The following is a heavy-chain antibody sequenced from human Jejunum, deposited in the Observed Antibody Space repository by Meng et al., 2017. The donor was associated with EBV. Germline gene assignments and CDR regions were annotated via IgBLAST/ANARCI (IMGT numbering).Heavy chain of an antibody. D-gene: IGHD1-1*01. V-gene: IGHV2-5*05. Sequence: QITLKEPGPTRGKPTQTSTLTCTCSGFSLRTSGVGVGWFRQPLGKALEWLAFVYWDDYKRYDPSLKGRLTITKGTSNDHVVLTMTNMDPVDTATYFCAHRRGGNGWNEGFFDYWGPGTLVTVDS. CDR1: GFSLRTSGVG. CDR3: AHRRGGNGWNEGFFDY. CDR2: VYWDDYK. J-gene: IGHJ4*02.